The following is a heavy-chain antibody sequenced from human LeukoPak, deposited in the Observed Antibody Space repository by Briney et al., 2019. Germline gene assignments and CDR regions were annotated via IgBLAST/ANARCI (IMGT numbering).Heavy chain of an antibody. D-gene: IGHD6-13*01. V-gene: IGHV3-23*01. J-gene: IGHJ3*01. CDR1: GFTFSGYA. CDR3: AKSDYSSSWTHAFDF. Sequence: GSLRLSCAASGFTFSGYAMSWVRQAPGKGLEWVSAISGGGTTYYADSVKGRFTISRDNSKNTLYLQMSSLRVEDTAVYHCAKSDYSSSWTHAFDFWGQGTVVTVSS. CDR2: ISGGGTT.